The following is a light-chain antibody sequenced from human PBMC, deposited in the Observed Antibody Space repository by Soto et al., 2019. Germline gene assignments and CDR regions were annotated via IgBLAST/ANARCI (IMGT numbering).Light chain of an antibody. CDR3: CSYAGSKTLV. CDR2: DVS. CDR1: SSDVGGYNY. V-gene: IGLV2-11*01. J-gene: IGLJ2*01. Sequence: QSVLTQPRSVSWSPGQSVTISCTGTSSDVGGYNYVSWYQQHPDKAPKVMIYDVSKRPSGVPDRFSGSKSGNTASLTISGLQAEDEPDYYCCSYAGSKTLVFGGGTKLTLL.